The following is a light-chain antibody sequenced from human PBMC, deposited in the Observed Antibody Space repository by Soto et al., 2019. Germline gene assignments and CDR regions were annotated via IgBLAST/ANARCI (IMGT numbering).Light chain of an antibody. J-gene: IGLJ3*02. CDR2: DVT. V-gene: IGLV2-8*01. CDR3: SSYAGSNNWV. CDR1: SSDVGAFDY. Sequence: QSALTQPPSASGSRGQSVAISCTGTSSDVGAFDYVSWYQHHPGKVPKLLIYDVTKRPSGVPDRFSGSKSGNTASLTVSGLQAEDEADYYCSSYAGSNNWVFGGGTNLTVL.